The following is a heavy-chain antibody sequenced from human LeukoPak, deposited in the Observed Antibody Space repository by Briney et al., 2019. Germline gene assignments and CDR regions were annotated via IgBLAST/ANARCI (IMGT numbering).Heavy chain of an antibody. CDR1: GGTFSSYA. CDR2: IIPIFGTA. CDR3: AGMVVRGVIYPSKWFDP. D-gene: IGHD3-10*01. V-gene: IGHV1-69*01. Sequence: GSSVTVTFKASGGTFSSYAISWVRQAPAQGLEWMGGIIPIFGTANYAQKFQGRVTITADESTSTAYMELSSLRSEDTAVYYCAGMVVRGVIYPSKWFDPWGQGTLVTVSS. J-gene: IGHJ5*02.